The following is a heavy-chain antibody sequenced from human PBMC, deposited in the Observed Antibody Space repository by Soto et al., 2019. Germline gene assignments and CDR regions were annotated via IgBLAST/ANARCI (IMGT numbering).Heavy chain of an antibody. D-gene: IGHD4-17*01. CDR2: IYHSGST. V-gene: IGHV4-30-2*01. CDR1: GGSISSGGYS. Sequence: TSETLSLTCAVSGGSISSGGYSWSWIRQPPGKGLEWIGYIYHSGSTYYNPSLKSRGTISVDRSKNQFSLKLSSVTAADTAVYYCARGMTTVTTFDDWGQGTLVTVSS. J-gene: IGHJ4*02. CDR3: ARGMTTVTTFDD.